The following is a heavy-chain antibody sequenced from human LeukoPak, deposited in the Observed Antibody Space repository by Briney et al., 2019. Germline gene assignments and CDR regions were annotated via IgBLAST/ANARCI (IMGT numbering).Heavy chain of an antibody. CDR2: ISYDGSNK. D-gene: IGHD4-23*01. CDR1: GFTFSSYG. V-gene: IGHV3-30*18. J-gene: IGHJ4*02. Sequence: GGSLRLSCAASGFTFSSYGMHWVRQAPGKGLEWVAVISYDGSNKYYADSVKGRFTISRDNSKNTLYLQMNSLRPEDTAVYYCAKGPTVVPSFDYWGQGTLVTVSS. CDR3: AKGPTVVPSFDY.